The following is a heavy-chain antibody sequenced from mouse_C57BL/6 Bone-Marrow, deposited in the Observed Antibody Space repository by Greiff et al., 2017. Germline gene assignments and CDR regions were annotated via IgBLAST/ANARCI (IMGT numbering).Heavy chain of an antibody. CDR3: ARHGDYGGAY. J-gene: IGHJ3*01. V-gene: IGHV5-2*01. D-gene: IGHD2-4*01. Sequence: DVKLVESGGGLVQPGESLKLSCESNEYEFPSHDMSWVRKTPEKRLELVAAINRDGGSTYYPDTMERRFIISRDNTKKTPYLQMSRLRSEDTALYYWARHGDYGGAYWGQGTLVTVSA. CDR2: INRDGGST. CDR1: EYEFPSHD.